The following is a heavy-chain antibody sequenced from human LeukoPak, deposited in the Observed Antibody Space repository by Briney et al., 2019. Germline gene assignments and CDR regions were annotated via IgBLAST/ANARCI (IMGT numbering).Heavy chain of an antibody. V-gene: IGHV3-21*01. J-gene: IGHJ4*02. CDR3: FCGSRFVYHFDY. CDR1: GFTFSTYS. Sequence: PGGSLRLSCAASGFTFSTYSMMWVRQAPGKGLEWVSAISGDSTWIYYADSVKGRFTISRDNAKKSLYMQLKSLPAEHTAVYYCFCGSRFVYHFDYWGQGTLVTASS. CDR2: ISGDSTWI. D-gene: IGHD2-21*01.